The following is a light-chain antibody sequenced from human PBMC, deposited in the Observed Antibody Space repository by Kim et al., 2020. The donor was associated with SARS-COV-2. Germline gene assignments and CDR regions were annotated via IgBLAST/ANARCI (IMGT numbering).Light chain of an antibody. Sequence: DIQMTQSPSSLSASVGDRVTITCRASQSISTYLNWYQEKPGKAPKLLIYSASTLQSGVPSRFSGSGSGTDFTLIINSLHPEDFATYYCQPTYSTTYTFGQGPKLEI. CDR1: QSISTY. CDR2: SAS. CDR3: QPTYSTTYT. J-gene: IGKJ2*01. V-gene: IGKV1-39*01.